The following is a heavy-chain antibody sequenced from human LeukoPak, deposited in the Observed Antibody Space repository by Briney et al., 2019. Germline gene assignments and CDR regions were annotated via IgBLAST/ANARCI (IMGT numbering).Heavy chain of an antibody. CDR1: GFTFSNAW. CDR3: ARVELGARDY. CDR2: ISGSGGST. V-gene: IGHV3-23*01. Sequence: GGSLRLSCAASGFTFSNAWMSWVRRAPGKGLEWVSAISGSGGSTYYADSVKGRFTISRDNSKNSLYLQMNSLRAEDTAVYYCARVELGARDYWGQGTLVTVSS. J-gene: IGHJ4*02. D-gene: IGHD1-26*01.